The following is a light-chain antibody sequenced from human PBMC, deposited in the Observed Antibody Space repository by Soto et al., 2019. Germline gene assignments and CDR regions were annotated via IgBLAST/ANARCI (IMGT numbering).Light chain of an antibody. V-gene: IGLV2-14*01. CDR3: SSYASSTVV. CDR1: SSDVGGYNY. J-gene: IGLJ2*01. Sequence: QSALTQPASVSGSPGQSITISCTGTSSDVGGYNYFSWYQQHPGKAPNLIIYDVSNRPSGVSNRFSGSKSGNTASLTISGLQAEDEADYYCSSYASSTVVFGGGTKLTVL. CDR2: DVS.